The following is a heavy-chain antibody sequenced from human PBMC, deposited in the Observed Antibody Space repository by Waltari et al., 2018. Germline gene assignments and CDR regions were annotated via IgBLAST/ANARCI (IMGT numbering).Heavy chain of an antibody. CDR3: ASAYYYDIRTINWFDP. CDR1: GGSISSSNYR. Sequence: QLQLQESGPGLVKPSETLSLTCSVSGGSISSSNYRWGWIRQPPGKGLEWIGSICYSGSTYYNPSLKSRVTISVDTSKNQFSLKLSSVTAADTAVYYCASAYYYDIRTINWFDPWGQGTLVTVSS. J-gene: IGHJ5*02. V-gene: IGHV4-39*01. D-gene: IGHD3-22*01. CDR2: ICYSGST.